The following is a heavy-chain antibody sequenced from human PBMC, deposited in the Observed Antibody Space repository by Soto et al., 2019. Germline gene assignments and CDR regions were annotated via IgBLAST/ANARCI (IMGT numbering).Heavy chain of an antibody. CDR3: ARDRDYEFDF. Sequence: EVQLVESGGGLVQPGGSLRLSCAASGFSFSTYSMNWVRQAPGKGLEWLSYIVGSGSAVYYEYSLKGRFTNSSDNAKNSPYLQMNSLRDEDTAVYYCARDRDYEFDFWGQGALVNVYS. V-gene: IGHV3-48*02. D-gene: IGHD4-17*01. CDR2: IVGSGSAV. CDR1: GFSFSTYS. J-gene: IGHJ4*02.